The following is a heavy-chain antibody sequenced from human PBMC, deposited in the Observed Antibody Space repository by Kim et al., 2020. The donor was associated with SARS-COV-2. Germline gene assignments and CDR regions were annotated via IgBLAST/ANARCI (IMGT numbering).Heavy chain of an antibody. Sequence: GGSLRLSCVVSGFTFRSYGMHWVRQAPGKGLEWVALISYDGSDKYFPDSVKGRFTISRDNSKNTLYLQMNSLRAEDTAVYYCAKGPWYYDSSGHFFEYWGQGTLVTVSS. J-gene: IGHJ4*02. CDR1: GFTFRSYG. CDR2: ISYDGSDK. D-gene: IGHD3-22*01. V-gene: IGHV3-30*18. CDR3: AKGPWYYDSSGHFFEY.